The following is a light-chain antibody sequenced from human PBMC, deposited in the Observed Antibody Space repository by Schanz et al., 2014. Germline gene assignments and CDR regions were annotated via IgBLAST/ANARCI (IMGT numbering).Light chain of an antibody. J-gene: IGLJ2*01. CDR1: SSDVGGYDF. V-gene: IGLV2-14*01. Sequence: QSALTQPASVSGSPGQSITISCTGTSSDVGGYDFVSWYQQHPGTAPKLMIYDVSHRPSEISNRFSGSKSANTASLTISGIQAEDEAHYYCSSYSSTNTVVFGGGTKVTVL. CDR3: SSYSSTNTVV. CDR2: DVS.